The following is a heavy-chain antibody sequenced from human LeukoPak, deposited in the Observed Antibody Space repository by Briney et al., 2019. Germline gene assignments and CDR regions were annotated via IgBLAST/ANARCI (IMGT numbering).Heavy chain of an antibody. CDR2: IYNSGGT. Sequence: SETLSVTCTVPGGSISSYYGSCMRQPPGKGRERRGYIYNSGGTNYNPSLKSRVTISVHTSNNQFSLKLSSVTAADTAVYYCARVSTTGGAYVFYYFDYWGQGTLVTVSS. J-gene: IGHJ4*02. CDR3: ARVSTTGGAYVFYYFDY. V-gene: IGHV4-59*01. D-gene: IGHD3-16*01. CDR1: GGSISSYY.